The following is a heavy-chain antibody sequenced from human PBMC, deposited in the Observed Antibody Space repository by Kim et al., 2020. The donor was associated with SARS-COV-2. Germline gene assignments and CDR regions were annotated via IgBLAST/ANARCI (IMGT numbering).Heavy chain of an antibody. Sequence: ASVKVSCKASGYTFTSYGISWVRQAPGQGLEWMGWISAYNGNTNYAQKLQGRVTMTTDTSTSTAYMELRSLRSDDTAVYYCASYRRIGYGYYYYYGMDVWGQGTTVTVSS. D-gene: IGHD5-12*01. J-gene: IGHJ6*02. CDR3: ASYRRIGYGYYYYYGMDV. V-gene: IGHV1-18*04. CDR1: GYTFTSYG. CDR2: ISAYNGNT.